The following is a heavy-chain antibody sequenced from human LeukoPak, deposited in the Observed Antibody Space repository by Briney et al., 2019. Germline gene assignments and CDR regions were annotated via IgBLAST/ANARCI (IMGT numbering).Heavy chain of an antibody. CDR3: ARHLDWDSGRDAFDF. D-gene: IGHD3/OR15-3a*01. CDR2: IYYSGST. J-gene: IGHJ3*01. V-gene: IGHV4-59*08. CDR1: GVPISSYY. Sequence: SETLSLTCTVSGVPISSYYWSWIRQPPGKELGWNGYIYYSGSTRNYPSLASRVTISVDTYKNQFSLKLTYVTAADTAMYDCARHLDWDSGRDAFDFWGQGTMVTVSS.